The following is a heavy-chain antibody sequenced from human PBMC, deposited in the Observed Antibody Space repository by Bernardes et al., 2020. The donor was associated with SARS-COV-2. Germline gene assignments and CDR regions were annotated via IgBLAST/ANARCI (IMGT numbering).Heavy chain of an antibody. CDR3: ARQYVVVTAIRTVQPSFVGNWFDP. D-gene: IGHD2-21*02. V-gene: IGHV5-51*01. CDR1: GFSFTSYC. CDR2: IYPGDSDT. Sequence: GECLKISCKGSGFSFTSYCIGWVRQMPGKGLEWMGIIYPGDSDTRYSPSFQGQVTISADKSISTAYLQWSSLKASDTAMYYCARQYVVVTAIRTVQPSFVGNWFDPWGQGTLVTVSS. J-gene: IGHJ5*02.